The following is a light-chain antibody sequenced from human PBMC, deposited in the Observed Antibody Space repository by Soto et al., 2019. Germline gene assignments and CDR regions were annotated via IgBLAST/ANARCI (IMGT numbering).Light chain of an antibody. V-gene: IGKV3-15*01. CDR2: GAS. CDR3: QQYNNWPFS. Sequence: EIVLTQSPVTLCLSPGERATLSCRASQSIDRTYLAWYQQKPGQAPRLLIYGASTRATGVPARFSGTGSETDFTLTISGLQSEYSAVYFCQQYNNWPFSFGQGTRLEI. J-gene: IGKJ5*01. CDR1: QSIDRTY.